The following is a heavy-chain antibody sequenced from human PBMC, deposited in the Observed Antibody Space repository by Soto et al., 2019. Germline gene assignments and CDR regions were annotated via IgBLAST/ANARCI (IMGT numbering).Heavy chain of an antibody. CDR1: GLTFTSSA. Sequence: SVKVSCKASGLTFTSSAVQWVRQARGQRLEWIGWIVVGSGNTNYAQKFQERVTITRDMSTSTAYMELSSLRSEDTAVYYCAAEGQLVAAWGAFDIWGQGTMVTVSS. D-gene: IGHD2-15*01. CDR2: IVVGSGNT. CDR3: AAEGQLVAAWGAFDI. J-gene: IGHJ3*02. V-gene: IGHV1-58*01.